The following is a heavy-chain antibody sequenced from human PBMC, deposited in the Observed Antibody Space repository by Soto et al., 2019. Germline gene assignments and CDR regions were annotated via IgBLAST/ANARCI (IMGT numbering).Heavy chain of an antibody. V-gene: IGHV4-34*01. J-gene: IGHJ6*02. D-gene: IGHD6-13*01. CDR3: ARGLGVSSSWYLYYYRMDV. CDR2: INHSGST. CDR1: GGSFSGYY. Sequence: PSETLSLTCAVYGGSFSGYYWSWIRQPPGKGLEWIGEINHSGSTNYNPSLKSRVTISVDTSKNQFSLKLSSVTAADTAVYYCARGLGVSSSWYLYYYRMDVWGQGTTVTVSS.